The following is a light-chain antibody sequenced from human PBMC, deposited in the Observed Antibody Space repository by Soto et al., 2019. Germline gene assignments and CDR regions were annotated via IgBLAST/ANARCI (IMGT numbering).Light chain of an antibody. Sequence: EIVMTQSPATLSVSPGERATLSCRASQSISSNLAWYQQKPGQAPRLLMFRTSSRATGFPARLSGSGSGTEFILIIISLQSADFGVSYCQQYNNWPPATFGGGTKVDIK. CDR2: RTS. CDR3: QQYNNWPPAT. V-gene: IGKV3-15*01. J-gene: IGKJ4*01. CDR1: QSISSN.